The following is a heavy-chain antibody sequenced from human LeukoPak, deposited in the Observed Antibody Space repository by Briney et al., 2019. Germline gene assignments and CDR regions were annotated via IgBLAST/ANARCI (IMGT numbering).Heavy chain of an antibody. D-gene: IGHD3-3*01. CDR3: ARDHLANLASRLFDP. V-gene: IGHV4-38-2*02. CDR1: GYSISSGYY. CDR2: IYYSGST. Sequence: SETLSLTCTVSGYSISSGYYWGWIRQPPGKGLEWIGSIYYSGSTSYNPSLKSRVTISVDTSKNQFSLKLRSVTAADTAVYYCARDHLANLASRLFDPWGQGTLVTVSS. J-gene: IGHJ5*02.